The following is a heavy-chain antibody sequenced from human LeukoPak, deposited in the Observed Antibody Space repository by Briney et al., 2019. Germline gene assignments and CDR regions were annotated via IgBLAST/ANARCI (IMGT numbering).Heavy chain of an antibody. CDR2: INPSGGSP. D-gene: IGHD3-3*01. J-gene: IGHJ1*01. Sequence: ASVKVSCKSSRDTFSRYYIHWVRQAPGQGLEYMGVINPSGGSPRYAQKFQGRLTMTRDMSTSTVYMKLRSLRSEDTSIYYCAAADMIFGVIIPPFWGPGTPVTISS. CDR3: AAADMIFGVIIPPF. CDR1: RDTFSRYY. V-gene: IGHV1-46*01.